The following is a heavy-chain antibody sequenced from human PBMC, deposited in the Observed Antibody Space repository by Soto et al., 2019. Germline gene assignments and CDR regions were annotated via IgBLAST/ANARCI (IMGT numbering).Heavy chain of an antibody. Sequence: EVQLVESGGGLVQPGGSLRLSCAASGFTFTNYWMYWVRQAPGKGLVWVSRIRGDGVNTQYADSVKGRFTISRDNAGNTLYLQMKGLRAEDTAVYYCVRGSNGWPGLEYWGQGTLVTVSS. J-gene: IGHJ4*02. CDR3: VRGSNGWPGLEY. D-gene: IGHD6-19*01. CDR1: GFTFTNYW. CDR2: IRGDGVNT. V-gene: IGHV3-74*01.